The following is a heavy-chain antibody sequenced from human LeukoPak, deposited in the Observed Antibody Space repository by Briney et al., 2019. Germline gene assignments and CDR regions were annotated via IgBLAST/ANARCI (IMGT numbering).Heavy chain of an antibody. CDR3: ARDLLRYFDWLSSYYYYYYMDV. J-gene: IGHJ6*03. D-gene: IGHD3-9*01. V-gene: IGHV3-7*01. CDR1: GFTFSSYW. Sequence: GGSLRLSCAASGFTFSSYWMSWVRQAPGKGLEWVANIKQDGSEKYYVDSVKGRFTISRDNAKNSLYLQMNSLRAEDTAVYYCARDLLRYFDWLSSYYYYYYMDVWGKGTTVTVSS. CDR2: IKQDGSEK.